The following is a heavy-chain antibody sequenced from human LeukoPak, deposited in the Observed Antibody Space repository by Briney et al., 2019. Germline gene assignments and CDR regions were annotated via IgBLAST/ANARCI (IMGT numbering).Heavy chain of an antibody. CDR2: IIPIFGTA. J-gene: IGHJ6*02. V-gene: IGHV1-69*13. CDR1: GGTFLSSA. Sequence: ASVKFCCKASGGTFLSSAIGCVRQAPGQGLEWMGGIIPIFGTANYAQKFQGRVTITADESTSTAYMELSSLRSEDTAVYYCARVLDYYGMDVWGQGTTVTVSS. CDR3: ARVLDYYGMDV.